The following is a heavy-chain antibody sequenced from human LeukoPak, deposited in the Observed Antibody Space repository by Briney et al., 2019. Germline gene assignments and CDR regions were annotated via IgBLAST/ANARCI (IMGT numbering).Heavy chain of an antibody. CDR2: IYHSGST. V-gene: IGHV4-4*02. CDR3: AKFGGYSGYDFFVSHFGQDY. D-gene: IGHD5-12*01. CDR1: GGSISSSNW. J-gene: IGHJ4*02. Sequence: PSGTLSLTCDVSGGSISSSNWWSWVRQPPGKGLEWIGEIYHSGSTNYNPSLKSRVTISVDKTKNQFSLKLSSVTAADTAVYYCAKFGGYSGYDFFVSHFGQDYWGQGTLVTVSS.